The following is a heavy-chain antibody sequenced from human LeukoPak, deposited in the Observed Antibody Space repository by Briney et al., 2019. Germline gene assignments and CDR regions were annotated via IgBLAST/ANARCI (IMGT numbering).Heavy chain of an antibody. J-gene: IGHJ4*02. Sequence: PSETLSLTCTVSGGSISTSPYYWGWIRQPPGKGLEWIGTSYYSGSTYYNPSLKSRVTISVDTSKNQFSLRLTSVTAADTAVYYCARHRGHYDSSGHYADYWGQGTLLTVSS. V-gene: IGHV4-39*01. CDR1: GGSISTSPYY. CDR3: ARHRGHYDSSGHYADY. D-gene: IGHD3-22*01. CDR2: SYYSGST.